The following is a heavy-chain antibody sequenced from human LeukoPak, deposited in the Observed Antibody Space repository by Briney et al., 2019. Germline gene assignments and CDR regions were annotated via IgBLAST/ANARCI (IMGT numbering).Heavy chain of an antibody. CDR2: IYSDNT. CDR3: AKDGYCSSTSCYSRYYYYYMDV. CDR1: GFTVSSNP. V-gene: IGHV3-66*03. J-gene: IGHJ6*03. Sequence: GGSLRLSCTVSGFTVSSNPMSWVRQAPGKGLEWVSFIYSDNTHYSDSVKGRFTISRDNSKNTLYLQMNSLRAEDTAVYYCAKDGYCSSTSCYSRYYYYYMDVWGKGTTVTISS. D-gene: IGHD2-2*03.